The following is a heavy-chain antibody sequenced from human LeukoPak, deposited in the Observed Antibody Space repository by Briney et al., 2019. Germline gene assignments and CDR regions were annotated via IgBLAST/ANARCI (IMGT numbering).Heavy chain of an antibody. CDR3: ARTKTLTIRPFDI. J-gene: IGHJ3*02. Sequence: GGSLRLSCAASGFTFSSYWMTWVRQAPGKGLEWVSYISSSGNTIYYADSVKGRFTISRDNAKNSLYLQMNSLRAEDTAVYFCARTKTLTIRPFDIWGQGTMVTVSS. D-gene: IGHD3-10*01. CDR1: GFTFSSYW. V-gene: IGHV3-48*03. CDR2: ISSSGNTI.